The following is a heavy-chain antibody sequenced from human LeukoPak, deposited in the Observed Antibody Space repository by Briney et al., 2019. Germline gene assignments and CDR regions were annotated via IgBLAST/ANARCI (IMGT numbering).Heavy chain of an antibody. CDR1: GFTVSSNY. J-gene: IGHJ4*02. Sequence: GGSLRLSCAASGFTVSSNYMSWVRQAPGKGLEWVPVIYSGGSTYYADSVKGRFTISRDNSKNTLYLQMNSLRAEDTAVYYCARDRNGEFDYWGQGTLVTVSS. CDR2: IYSGGST. V-gene: IGHV3-53*01. CDR3: ARDRNGEFDY.